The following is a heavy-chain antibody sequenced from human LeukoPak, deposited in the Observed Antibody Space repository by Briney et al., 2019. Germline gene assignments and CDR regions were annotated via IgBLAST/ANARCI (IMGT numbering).Heavy chain of an antibody. J-gene: IGHJ6*03. D-gene: IGHD6-25*01. CDR3: ARGRADYYYYYYMDV. Sequence: ASVKVSCKASGYTFTGYYMHWVRQAPGQGLEWMGWINPNSGGTNYAQKFQGRVTMTRDTSIGTAYMELSRLRSDDTAVYYCARGRADYYYYYYMDVWGKGTTVTVSS. CDR1: GYTFTGYY. CDR2: INPNSGGT. V-gene: IGHV1-2*02.